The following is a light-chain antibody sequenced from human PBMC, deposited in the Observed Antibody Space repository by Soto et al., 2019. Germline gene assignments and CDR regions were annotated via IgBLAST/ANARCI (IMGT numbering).Light chain of an antibody. Sequence: DIQMTQSPSTLSASVGDRVTITCRASQSISSLLAWYQHKPGKAPKLLIYKSSNLEGGVPSRFSCSESGTEFTLTISSLQPDDFATYYCQHYNGYSRAFGQGTKVEIK. CDR3: QHYNGYSRA. J-gene: IGKJ1*01. CDR1: QSISSL. V-gene: IGKV1-5*03. CDR2: KSS.